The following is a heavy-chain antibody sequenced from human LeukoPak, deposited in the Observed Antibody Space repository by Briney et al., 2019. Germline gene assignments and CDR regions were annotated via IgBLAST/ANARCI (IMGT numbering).Heavy chain of an antibody. CDR3: ATESSGYYSGYFDY. J-gene: IGHJ4*02. CDR2: IIPIFGTA. V-gene: IGHV1-69*06. D-gene: IGHD3-22*01. Sequence: ASVKVSCKASGYTFIHHYIHWVRQAPGQGLEWMGGIIPIFGTANYAQKFQGRVTITADKSTSTAYMELSSLRSEDTAVYYCATESSGYYSGYFDYWGQGTLVTVSS. CDR1: GYTFIHHY.